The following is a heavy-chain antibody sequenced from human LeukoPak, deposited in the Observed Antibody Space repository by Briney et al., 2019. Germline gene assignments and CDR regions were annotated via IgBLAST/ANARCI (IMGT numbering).Heavy chain of an antibody. CDR2: ISGSGGST. V-gene: IGHV3-23*01. D-gene: IGHD5-18*01. J-gene: IGHJ4*02. CDR3: ARDTASGSFDY. Sequence: GGSLRLSCAASGFTFSGYGMSWVRQAPGKGLEWVSAISGSGGSTYYADSVKGRFTISRDNSKNTLYLQMNSLRAEDTAVYYCARDTASGSFDYWGQGTLVTVSS. CDR1: GFTFSGYG.